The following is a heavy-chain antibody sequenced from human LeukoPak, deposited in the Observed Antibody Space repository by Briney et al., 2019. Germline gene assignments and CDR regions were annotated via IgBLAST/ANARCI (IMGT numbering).Heavy chain of an antibody. CDR2: IYPGNSDT. Sequence: GESLKISCKGSGYSFTNYWIGWVRQMPGKGLEWMGIIYPGNSDTRYSPSFQGQVTISADKTISTAYLQWSSLKASDTAVYYCAREGFRYFQHWGQGTLVTVSS. CDR1: GYSFTNYW. V-gene: IGHV5-51*01. D-gene: IGHD3-10*01. J-gene: IGHJ1*01. CDR3: AREGFRYFQH.